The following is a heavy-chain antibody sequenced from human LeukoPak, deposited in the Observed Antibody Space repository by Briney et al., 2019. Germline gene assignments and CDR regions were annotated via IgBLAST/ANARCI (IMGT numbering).Heavy chain of an antibody. J-gene: IGHJ4*02. CDR3: ATTSYYDFWSGYKNFDY. CDR2: ISPNSGAT. V-gene: IGHV1-2*06. Sequence: ASVRVSCKASGYTFSGYYIHWVRQAPGQGLEWMGRISPNSGATNYAQKFQGRVTMTRDTSISTAYMQLSSLRSDDTAVYYCATTSYYDFWSGYKNFDYWGQGTLVTVSS. CDR1: GYTFSGYY. D-gene: IGHD3-3*01.